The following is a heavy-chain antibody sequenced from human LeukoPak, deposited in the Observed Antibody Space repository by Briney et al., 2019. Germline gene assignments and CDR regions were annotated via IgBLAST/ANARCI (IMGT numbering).Heavy chain of an antibody. CDR1: GGSFSGYY. CDR2: IYYSGST. CDR3: ARHAAAVAGHFDY. Sequence: SETLSLTCAVYGGSFSGYYWNWIRQPPGKGLEWIGYIYYSGSTNYNPSLKSRVTISVDMSKNQFSLKLSSVTAADTAVYYCARHAAAVAGHFDYWGQGTLVTVSS. J-gene: IGHJ4*02. V-gene: IGHV4-59*08. D-gene: IGHD6-19*01.